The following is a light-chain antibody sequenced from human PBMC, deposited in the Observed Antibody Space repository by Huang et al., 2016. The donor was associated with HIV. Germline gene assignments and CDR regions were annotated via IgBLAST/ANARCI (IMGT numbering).Light chain of an antibody. CDR3: QQYNKWPPEYT. J-gene: IGKJ2*01. Sequence: VMMSQSPATLAASPGERVTLSCGASQSVNTNLAWYQQKPGQPPRLLIYAASTRATGVPARFAGSGSGIEFTLTIDSLQSDDVAVYYCQQYNKWPPEYTFGQGTRLEIK. CDR1: QSVNTN. CDR2: AAS. V-gene: IGKV3-15*01.